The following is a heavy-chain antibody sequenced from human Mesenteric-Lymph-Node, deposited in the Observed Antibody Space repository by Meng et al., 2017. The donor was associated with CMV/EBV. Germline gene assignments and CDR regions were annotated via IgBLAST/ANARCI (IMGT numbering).Heavy chain of an antibody. CDR3: ARDGGYVEMAVY. V-gene: IGHV1-2*02. CDR1: DYTFTDYF. J-gene: IGHJ4*02. Sequence: ASVKVSCKASDYTFTDYFMHWVRQAPGQGLEWMGWINPNSGGTNYAQKFQGRVTMTRDTSISTAYMELSRLRSDDTAVYYCARDGGYVEMAVYWGQGTLVTVSS. D-gene: IGHD5-24*01. CDR2: INPNSGGT.